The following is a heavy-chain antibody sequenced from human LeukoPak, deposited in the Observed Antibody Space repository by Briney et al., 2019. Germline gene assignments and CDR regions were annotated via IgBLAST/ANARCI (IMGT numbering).Heavy chain of an antibody. D-gene: IGHD6-19*01. Sequence: ASVKVSCMVSGYTLTELSMHWVRQAPGKGLEWMGGFDPEDGETIYAQKFQGRVTMTEDTSTDTAYMELSSLRSEDTAVYYCATVHSGWYPYFDYWGQGTLVTVSS. CDR3: ATVHSGWYPYFDY. CDR1: GYTLTELS. J-gene: IGHJ4*02. CDR2: FDPEDGET. V-gene: IGHV1-24*01.